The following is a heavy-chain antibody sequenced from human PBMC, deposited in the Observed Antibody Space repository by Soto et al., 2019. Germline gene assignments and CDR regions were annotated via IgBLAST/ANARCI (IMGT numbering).Heavy chain of an antibody. CDR1: GGSISSYY. J-gene: IGHJ5*02. V-gene: IGHV4-59*01. CDR2: VYFSGST. D-gene: IGHD3-10*01. CDR3: ARDYYGSGSYYWFDP. Sequence: SETLSLTCTISGGSISSYYWSWIRQTPGKGLEWIGYVYFSGSTNYNPSLKSRVLISIDTSRNQFSLKLNSVTAADTAVYYCARDYYGSGSYYWFDPWGQGTLVTVS.